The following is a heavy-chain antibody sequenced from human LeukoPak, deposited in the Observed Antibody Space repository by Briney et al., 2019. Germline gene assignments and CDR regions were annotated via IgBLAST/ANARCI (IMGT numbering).Heavy chain of an antibody. D-gene: IGHD3-22*01. V-gene: IGHV4-38-2*01. J-gene: IGHJ4*02. CDR1: GYSISSGSY. CDR3: ARLSRGSGSPYYFDY. Sequence: PSETLSLTCAVSGYSISSGSYWGWVRQPPGKGLEWIGSMYHSGSTYYNPSLESRVTISVDTSRNQFSLRLTSVTAADTAAYFCARLSRGSGSPYYFDYWGQGTLVTVSS. CDR2: MYHSGST.